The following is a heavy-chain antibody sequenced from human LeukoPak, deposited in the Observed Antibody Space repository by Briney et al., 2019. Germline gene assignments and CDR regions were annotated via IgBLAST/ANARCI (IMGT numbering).Heavy chain of an antibody. J-gene: IGHJ5*02. CDR2: MGPSGDS. CDR3: ARSPTAINGYFDP. D-gene: IGHD2-2*01. CDR1: GFTFSSYA. V-gene: IGHV3-23*01. Sequence: GGSLRLSCAASGFTFSSYAMSWVRQAPGKGLEWVSSMGPSGDSHYLDSVKGRFSVSRDASKNTMYLQMSTLRADDTAVYYCARSPTAINGYFDPWGQGTLVTVSS.